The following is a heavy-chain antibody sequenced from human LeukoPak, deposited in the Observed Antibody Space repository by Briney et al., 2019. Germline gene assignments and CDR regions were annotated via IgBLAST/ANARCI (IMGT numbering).Heavy chain of an antibody. Sequence: PSETLSLTCAVYGGSFSGYYWSWIRQPPGKGLEWIGEINHSGSTSYNPSLKSRVTISVDTSKNQFSLKLSSVTAADTAVYYCARGSGKGIAARPYYYYYGMDVWGQGTTVTVSS. J-gene: IGHJ6*02. D-gene: IGHD6-6*01. CDR3: ARGSGKGIAARPYYYYYGMDV. CDR1: GGSFSGYY. V-gene: IGHV4-34*01. CDR2: INHSGST.